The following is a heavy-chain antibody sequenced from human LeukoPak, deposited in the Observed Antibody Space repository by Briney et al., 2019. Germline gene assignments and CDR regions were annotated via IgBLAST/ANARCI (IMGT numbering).Heavy chain of an antibody. CDR3: ARLRVGPMRYYYYGTDV. CDR1: GGSISSYY. D-gene: IGHD2-15*01. V-gene: IGHV4-59*01. CDR2: IYYSGST. Sequence: SETLSLTCTVSGGSISSYYWSWIRQPPGKGLEWIGYIYYSGSTNYNPSLKSRVTISVDTSKNQFSLKLSPVTAADTAVYYCARLRVGPMRYYYYGTDVWGQGTTVTVSS. J-gene: IGHJ6*02.